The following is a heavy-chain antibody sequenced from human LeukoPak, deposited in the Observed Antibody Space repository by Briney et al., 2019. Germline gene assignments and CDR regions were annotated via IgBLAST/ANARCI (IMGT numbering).Heavy chain of an antibody. Sequence: GESLKISCKGSGYSFTSYWIGWVRQMPGKGLEWMGIIYPGDSDTRYSPSFQGQVTISADKSISTAYLQWSSLKASDTAMYYCATNIVNGIAADNYGMDVWGQGTTVTVSS. CDR1: GYSFTSYW. J-gene: IGHJ6*02. CDR2: IYPGDSDT. CDR3: ATNIVNGIAADNYGMDV. V-gene: IGHV5-51*01. D-gene: IGHD6-13*01.